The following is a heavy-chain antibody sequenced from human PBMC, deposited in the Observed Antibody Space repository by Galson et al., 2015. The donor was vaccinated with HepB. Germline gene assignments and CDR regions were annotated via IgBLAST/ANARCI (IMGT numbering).Heavy chain of an antibody. J-gene: IGHJ4*02. D-gene: IGHD6-13*01. CDR3: AREGWQLAPDY. V-gene: IGHV3-30-3*01. Sequence: SLRLSCAASGFTFSSYAMHWVRQAPGKGLEWVAVISYDGSNKYYADSVKGRFTISRDNSKNTLYLQMNSLRAEDTAVYYCAREGWQLAPDYWGQGTLVTVSS. CDR1: GFTFSSYA. CDR2: ISYDGSNK.